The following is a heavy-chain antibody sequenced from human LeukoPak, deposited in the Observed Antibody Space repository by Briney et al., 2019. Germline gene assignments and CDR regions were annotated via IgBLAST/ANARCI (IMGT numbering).Heavy chain of an antibody. CDR2: IDLSDSYT. CDR1: GYTFTSYR. V-gene: IGHV5-10-1*01. D-gene: IGHD1-1*01. CDR3: VMEGSHYDMDV. Sequence: PGESLKISCQGSGYTFTSYRISWVRQMPGKGLEWMGTIDLSDSYTNYSPSFQGHVTISADKSISTAYLQWSSLKASDTAIYYCVMEGSHYDMDVWGQGTTVTVSS. J-gene: IGHJ6*02.